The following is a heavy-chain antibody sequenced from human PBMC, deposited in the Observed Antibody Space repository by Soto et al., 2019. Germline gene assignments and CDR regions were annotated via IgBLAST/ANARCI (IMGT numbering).Heavy chain of an antibody. CDR3: ARVYYDFWSGYYAWFDP. CDR2: IYYSGST. Sequence: PSGTLSLTCTVSGGSISIGVYYWSWIRQHPGKGLEWIGYIYYSGSTYYNPSLKSRVTISVDTSKNQSSLKLSSVTAADTAVYYCARVYYDFWSGYYAWFDPWGQGTLVTVSS. CDR1: GGSISIGVYY. D-gene: IGHD3-3*01. J-gene: IGHJ5*02. V-gene: IGHV4-31*03.